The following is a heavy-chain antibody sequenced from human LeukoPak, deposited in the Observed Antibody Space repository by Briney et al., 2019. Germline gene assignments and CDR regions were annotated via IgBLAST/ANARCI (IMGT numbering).Heavy chain of an antibody. D-gene: IGHD1-26*01. Sequence: QAGGSLRLSCAASGFTFSSYAMSWVRQAPGKGLEWVSAISGSGGSTYYADSVKGRFTISRDNAKNSLYLQMNSLRAEDTAGYYCARIVGSYDAFDIWGQGTMVTVSS. J-gene: IGHJ3*02. V-gene: IGHV3-23*01. CDR1: GFTFSSYA. CDR3: ARIVGSYDAFDI. CDR2: ISGSGGST.